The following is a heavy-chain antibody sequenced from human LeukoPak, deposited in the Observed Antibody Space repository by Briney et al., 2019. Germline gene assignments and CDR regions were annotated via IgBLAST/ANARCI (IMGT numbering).Heavy chain of an antibody. J-gene: IGHJ4*02. Sequence: GGSLTLSCPASGFTFSTFAMIWVRQPPGKGLEWVSSIFPSGGEIHYADSVRGRLTISRDNPKSTLSLQMNSLRAEDTAIYYCATYRQVLLPFESWGQGPLVSVSS. D-gene: IGHD2-8*02. V-gene: IGHV3-23*01. CDR3: ATYRQVLLPFES. CDR1: GFTFSTFA. CDR2: IFPSGGEI.